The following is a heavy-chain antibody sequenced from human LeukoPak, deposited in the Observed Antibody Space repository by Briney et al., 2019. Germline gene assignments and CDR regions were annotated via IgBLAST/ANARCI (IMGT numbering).Heavy chain of an antibody. CDR1: GYTFTGYY. CDR3: ARVAKVAVAGFGGVDP. V-gene: IGHV1-2*02. J-gene: IGHJ5*02. D-gene: IGHD6-19*01. Sequence: ASVKVSCKASGYTFTGYYMRWVRQAPGQGLEWMGWINPNSGGTNYAQKFQGRVTMTRDTSISTAYMELSRLRSDDTAVYYCARVAKVAVAGFGGVDPWGQGTLVTVSS. CDR2: INPNSGGT.